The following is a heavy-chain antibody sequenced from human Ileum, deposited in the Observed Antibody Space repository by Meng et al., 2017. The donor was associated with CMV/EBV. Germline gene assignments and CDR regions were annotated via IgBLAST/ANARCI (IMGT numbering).Heavy chain of an antibody. D-gene: IGHD5-18*01. V-gene: IGHV1-2*02. CDR3: AKYRYGLGFDY. Sequence: QLHLWQSGAEVKMPGASVRVSCKASGYNFIGYYMQWVRQAPGQGLEWMGWINPDNGGTNYAQKFQGRVTMTRDTSITTAYMELSRLRSDDTAIYYCAKYRYGLGFDYWGQGTLVTVSS. CDR1: GYNFIGYY. J-gene: IGHJ4*02. CDR2: INPDNGGT.